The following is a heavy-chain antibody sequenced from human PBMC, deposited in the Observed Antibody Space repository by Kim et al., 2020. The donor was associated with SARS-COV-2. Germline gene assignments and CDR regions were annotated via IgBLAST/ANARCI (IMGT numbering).Heavy chain of an antibody. Sequence: GGSLRLSCAASGFTFSSYWMTWVRQTPGKGLEWVANIKQDGSAKYYVDSVKGRFTISRDNAKNSLYMQMNSLRAEDTAVYYCAKDLQNNYGMDVWGQRSTVTVSS. CDR3: AKDLQNNYGMDV. CDR2: IKQDGSAK. J-gene: IGHJ6*02. CDR1: GFTFSSYW. V-gene: IGHV3-7*03.